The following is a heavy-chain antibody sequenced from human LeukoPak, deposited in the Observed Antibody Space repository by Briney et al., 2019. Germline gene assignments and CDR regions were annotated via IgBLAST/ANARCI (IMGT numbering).Heavy chain of an antibody. CDR2: ISAYNGNT. J-gene: IGHJ4*02. D-gene: IGHD6-13*01. CDR1: GYTFTSYG. CDR3: ARDRASRSRTTFDY. V-gene: IGHV1-18*01. Sequence: ASVKVSCKASGYTFTSYGIRWVRQAPGQGLEWMGWISAYNGNTNYAQKLQGRVTMTTDTSTSTAYMELRSLRSDDTAVYYCARDRASRSRTTFDYWGQGTLVTVSS.